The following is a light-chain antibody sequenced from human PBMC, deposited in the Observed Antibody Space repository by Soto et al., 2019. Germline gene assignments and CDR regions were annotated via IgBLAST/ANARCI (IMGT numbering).Light chain of an antibody. V-gene: IGKV1-5*03. Sequence: DIQMTQSPSTLSASVGDRVTITCRASQSIGSWLAWYQQKPGKAPKLLIYKASSLESGVASSFSGSGSGTEFTLTISSLQPDDFATYYCQQYNSYPYTFGQGTKLEIK. J-gene: IGKJ2*01. CDR2: KAS. CDR3: QQYNSYPYT. CDR1: QSIGSW.